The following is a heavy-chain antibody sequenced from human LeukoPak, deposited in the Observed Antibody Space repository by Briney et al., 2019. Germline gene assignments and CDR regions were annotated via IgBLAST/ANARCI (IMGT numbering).Heavy chain of an antibody. J-gene: IGHJ3*02. D-gene: IGHD2-2*01. Sequence: GGSLRLSCAASGFSFSNSFMSWVRQAPGKGLEWVSYISSSSSTIYYADSVKGRFTISRDNAKNSLYLQMNSLRAEDTAVYYCAREVEIVAVPAAIQTVAFDIWGQGTMVTVSS. V-gene: IGHV3-48*01. CDR2: ISSSSSTI. CDR1: GFSFSNSF. CDR3: AREVEIVAVPAAIQTVAFDI.